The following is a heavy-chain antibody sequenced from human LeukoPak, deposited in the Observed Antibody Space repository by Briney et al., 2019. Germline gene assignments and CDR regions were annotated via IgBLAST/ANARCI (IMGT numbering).Heavy chain of an antibody. CDR2: INPSGGGT. V-gene: IGHV1-46*03. CDR1: GYTFTSYY. Sequence: GASVKVSCKASGYTFTSYYMHWVRQAPGQGLEWMGIINPSGGGTSCAQKFQGRVTLTRDTSTSTVYMELSGLRSEDTAVYYCAAGYNHGGYQFDYWGQGTLVTVSS. J-gene: IGHJ4*02. D-gene: IGHD5-18*01. CDR3: AAGYNHGGYQFDY.